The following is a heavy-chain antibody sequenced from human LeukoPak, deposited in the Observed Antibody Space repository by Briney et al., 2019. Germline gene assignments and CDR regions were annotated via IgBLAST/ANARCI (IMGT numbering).Heavy chain of an antibody. V-gene: IGHV1-8*01. D-gene: IGHD6-13*01. J-gene: IGHJ6*03. CDR2: MNPNSGNT. Sequence: ASVKVSCKASGYTFTSYDINWVRQATGQGLEWMGWMNPNSGNTGYAQKFQGRVTMTRNTSISTAYMELSSLRSEDTAVYYCARTGFSSWGSSNYYMDVWGKGTTVTVSS. CDR1: GYTFTSYD. CDR3: ARTGFSSWGSSNYYMDV.